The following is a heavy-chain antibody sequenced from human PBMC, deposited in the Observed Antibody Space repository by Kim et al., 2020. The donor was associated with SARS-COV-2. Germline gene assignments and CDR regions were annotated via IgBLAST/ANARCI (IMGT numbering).Heavy chain of an antibody. CDR3: ARIRGTGTTRSQSYQYYMDV. J-gene: IGHJ6*03. Sequence: SGPTLVNPTQTATLICTFSGFSLFTRGTCVNWIRQPPGKALEWLARIDWDDDKYYNTSLKTRLTISKDTSKNPVVLTMTNMDPVDTATYYCARIRGTGTTRSQSYQYYMDVWGKGTTVTVSS. CDR2: IDWDDDK. D-gene: IGHD1-7*01. V-gene: IGHV2-70*11. CDR1: GFSLFTRGTC.